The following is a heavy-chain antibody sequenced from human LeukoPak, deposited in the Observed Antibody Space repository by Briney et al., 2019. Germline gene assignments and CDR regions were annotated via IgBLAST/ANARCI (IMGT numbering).Heavy chain of an antibody. CDR1: GFSFSTYS. J-gene: IGHJ4*02. Sequence: PGGSLRLSCATSGFSFSTYSMAWVRQAPGRGLEWVSVISGGGYIVYADSVKGRFTISRDNSENRVYLQMNSLRAEDTAIYYCARERDRGTDVADHFDHWGQGTLVTVSS. CDR2: ISGGGYI. V-gene: IGHV3-23*01. D-gene: IGHD6-19*01. CDR3: ARERDRGTDVADHFDH.